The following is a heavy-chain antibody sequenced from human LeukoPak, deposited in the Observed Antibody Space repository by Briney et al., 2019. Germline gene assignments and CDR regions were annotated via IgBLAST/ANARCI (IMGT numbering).Heavy chain of an antibody. Sequence: SETLSLTCAVYGGSFSGYYWSWIRQPPGKGLEWIGEINHSGSTNYNPSLKSRVTISVDTSKNQFSLKLSSVTAADTAVYYCARGTGRYCSSTGCYTRRVYFQHWGQGTLVTVSS. CDR2: INHSGST. CDR3: ARGTGRYCSSTGCYTRRVYFQH. D-gene: IGHD2-2*02. CDR1: GGSFSGYY. V-gene: IGHV4-34*01. J-gene: IGHJ1*01.